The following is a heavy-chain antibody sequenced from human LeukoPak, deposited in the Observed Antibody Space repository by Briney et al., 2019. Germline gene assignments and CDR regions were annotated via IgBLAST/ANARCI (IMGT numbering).Heavy chain of an antibody. V-gene: IGHV1-2*02. J-gene: IGHJ5*02. CDR3: ARDPVDIVATRSRFDP. CDR1: GYTFTGYY. CDR2: INPNSGGT. Sequence: ASVKVSCKASGYTFTGYYMHWVRQAPGQGLEWMGWINPNSGGTNYAQKFQGRVTMTRDTSISTAYMELSRLRSDDTAVYYCARDPVDIVATRSRFDPWGQGTLVTVSS. D-gene: IGHD5-12*01.